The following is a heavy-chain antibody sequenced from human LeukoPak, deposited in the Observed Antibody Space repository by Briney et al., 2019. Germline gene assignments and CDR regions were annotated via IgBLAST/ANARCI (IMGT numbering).Heavy chain of an antibody. CDR3: AKDAGGDSGSFDY. V-gene: IGHV3-23*01. J-gene: IGHJ4*02. CDR1: GFTFSTYN. CDR2: IEGRGGST. D-gene: IGHD3-10*01. Sequence: GGSLRLPCAASGFTFSTYNMNWVRQAPGKGLEWVSAIEGRGGSTYYADSVKGRFIVSRDNSKMLYLQMNSLRAEETAIYYCAKDAGGDSGSFDYWGQGTLVTVSS.